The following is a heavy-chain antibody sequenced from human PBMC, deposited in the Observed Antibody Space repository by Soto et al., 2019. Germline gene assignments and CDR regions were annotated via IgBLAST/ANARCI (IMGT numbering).Heavy chain of an antibody. Sequence: QVQLVESGGGLVKPGGSLRLSCTASGFTLSDYYVTWIRQAPGTGLEWVSDISISGTTIHYADSVRGRFTISRDNAKNSLWLQMNTLRAEDTAVYYCARFRGDGYYNCWGQGTLVTVSS. CDR2: ISISGTTI. D-gene: IGHD3-9*01. CDR3: ARFRGDGYYNC. J-gene: IGHJ4*02. V-gene: IGHV3-11*01. CDR1: GFTLSDYY.